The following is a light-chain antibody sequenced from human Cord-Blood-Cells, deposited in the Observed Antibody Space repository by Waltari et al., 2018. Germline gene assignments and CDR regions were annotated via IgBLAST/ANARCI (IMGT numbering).Light chain of an antibody. CDR3: QQYNNWPPVT. CDR2: GAS. J-gene: IGKJ4*01. Sequence: EIVMTPSPATLSVSPGERATLSCRPSQSVSSNSAWYQQKPGQAPRLLIYGASTRATGIPARFSGSGSGTEFTLTISSLQSEDFAVYYCQQYNNWPPVTFGGGTKVEIK. V-gene: IGKV3-15*01. CDR1: QSVSSN.